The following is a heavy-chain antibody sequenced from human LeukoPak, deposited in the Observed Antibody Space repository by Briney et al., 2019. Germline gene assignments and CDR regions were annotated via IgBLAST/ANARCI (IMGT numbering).Heavy chain of an antibody. CDR2: INAGNGNT. CDR3: ARDQDVLRFLEWLPHYYYGMDV. J-gene: IGHJ6*02. D-gene: IGHD3-3*01. Sequence: GASVKVSCKASGYTFTSYAMHWVRQAPGRRLEWMGWINAGNGNTKYSQKFQGRVTITRDTSASTAYMELSSLRSEDTAVYYCARDQDVLRFLEWLPHYYYGMDVWGQGTTVTVSS. V-gene: IGHV1-3*01. CDR1: GYTFTSYA.